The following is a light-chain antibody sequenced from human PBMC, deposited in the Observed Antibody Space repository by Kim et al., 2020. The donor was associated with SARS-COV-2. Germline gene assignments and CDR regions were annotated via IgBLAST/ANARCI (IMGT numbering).Light chain of an antibody. Sequence: GQSITISCSVTSSDVGGYNYVSWYQQRPGKAPKLMIYNVSNRPSGVSNRFSGSKSGNTASLTISGLQAEDEADYYCSSYTSSSPYVFGTGTKVTVL. J-gene: IGLJ1*01. CDR3: SSYTSSSPYV. V-gene: IGLV2-14*03. CDR1: SSDVGGYNY. CDR2: NVS.